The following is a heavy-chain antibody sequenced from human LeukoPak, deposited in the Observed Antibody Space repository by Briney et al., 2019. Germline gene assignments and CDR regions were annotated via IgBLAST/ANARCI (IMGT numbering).Heavy chain of an antibody. V-gene: IGHV3-30*02. CDR3: AKPMTTVTPFDY. CDR1: GFTFNNYG. D-gene: IGHD4-17*01. J-gene: IGHJ4*02. Sequence: GGSLRLSCAASGFTFNNYGMHWVRQAPGKGLEWVAFIRDDGSNKYYADSVKGRSTFSRDDSKNTLYLQMKSLRAEDTAVYYCAKPMTTVTPFDYWGQGTLVTVSS. CDR2: IRDDGSNK.